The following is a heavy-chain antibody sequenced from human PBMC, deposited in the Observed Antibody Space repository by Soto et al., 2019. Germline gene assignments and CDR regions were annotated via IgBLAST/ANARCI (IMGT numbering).Heavy chain of an antibody. CDR3: ASHGDICSGSDCYRYFNY. V-gene: IGHV3-7*03. D-gene: IGHD5-12*01. CDR2: IKGDGSEQ. Sequence: PGGSLRLSCVASEFTFSNYWMNWVRQAPGKGLEWVANIKGDGSEQHYVDSVKGRFTTSRDNAKSSLYLQMNTLKAEDTAIYYCASHGDICSGSDCYRYFNYSGQGTMLTVPS. CDR1: EFTFSNYW. J-gene: IGHJ4*02.